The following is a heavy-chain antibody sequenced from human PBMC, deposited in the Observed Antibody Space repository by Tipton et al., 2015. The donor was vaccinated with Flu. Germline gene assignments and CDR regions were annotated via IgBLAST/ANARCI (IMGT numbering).Heavy chain of an antibody. V-gene: IGHV4-39*07. CDR1: GGSISSSSYY. CDR2: IYTSGST. CDR3: ARDRQITMIGRDAFDI. Sequence: TLSLTCTVSGGSISSSSYYWGWIRQPPGKGLEWIGSIYTSGSTNYNPSLKSRVTMSVDTSKNQFSLKLSSVTAADTAVYYCARDRQITMIGRDAFDIWGQGTMVTVSS. J-gene: IGHJ3*02. D-gene: IGHD3-22*01.